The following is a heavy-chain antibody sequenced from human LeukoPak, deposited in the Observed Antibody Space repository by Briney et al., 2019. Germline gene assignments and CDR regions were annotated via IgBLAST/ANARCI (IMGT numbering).Heavy chain of an antibody. D-gene: IGHD1-26*01. Sequence: GGSLRLSCAASGYTFSSYAMRWVRQAPGKGLEWVSAIGGGSGGTTIYADSVKGRFTISRDNAKNSLYLQMNSLRAEDTAVYYCAREGVRATNYYYYGMDVWGQGTTVTVSS. CDR1: GYTFSSYA. V-gene: IGHV3-23*01. J-gene: IGHJ6*02. CDR2: IGGGSGGTT. CDR3: AREGVRATNYYYYGMDV.